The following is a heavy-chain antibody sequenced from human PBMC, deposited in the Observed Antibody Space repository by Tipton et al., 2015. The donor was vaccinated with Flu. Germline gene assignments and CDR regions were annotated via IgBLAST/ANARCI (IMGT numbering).Heavy chain of an antibody. J-gene: IGHJ6*02. D-gene: IGHD3-10*01. V-gene: IGHV3-23*01. CDR1: GFSFSTYA. CDR2: ISGSGEST. Sequence: SLRLSCAASGFSFSTYAMTWIRHSPGKGLEWVSSISGSGESTTYAESVRGRFTISRDNSKSTLYLATSSLRGGDTAIYYCAKDRRTYFFGSGNSQTSNYYYGMDVWGQGTTVTVSS. CDR3: AKDRRTYFFGSGNSQTSNYYYGMDV.